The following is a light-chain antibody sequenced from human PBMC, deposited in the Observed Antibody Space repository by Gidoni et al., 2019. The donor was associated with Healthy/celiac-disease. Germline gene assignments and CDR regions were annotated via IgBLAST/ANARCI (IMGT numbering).Light chain of an antibody. Sequence: QSVLPHPPSVSCAPGQMVTISCTGSSSNIGAGYDLHWYQQLPGQAPKLLIYGNSNRPSGCADRLSGSKSGTSAALAITGLQAEDEADYYCQSYDSSLSGSVFGGGTKLTVL. CDR1: SSNIGAGYD. V-gene: IGLV1-40*01. CDR3: QSYDSSLSGSV. CDR2: GNS. J-gene: IGLJ3*02.